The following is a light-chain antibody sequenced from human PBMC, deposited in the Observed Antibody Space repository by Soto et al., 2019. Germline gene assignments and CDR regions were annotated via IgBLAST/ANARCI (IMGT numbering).Light chain of an antibody. J-gene: IGKJ1*01. Sequence: ENVLTQAPGTLSLSPGERATLSCRASQSVSSSYLAWYQQKPGQAPRLLIYNASSRATGIPDRFSGSGSGTDFSLTINRLEPEDSAVYYCQQYDTSPRTFGQGTKVDIK. CDR2: NAS. CDR3: QQYDTSPRT. V-gene: IGKV3-20*01. CDR1: QSVSSSY.